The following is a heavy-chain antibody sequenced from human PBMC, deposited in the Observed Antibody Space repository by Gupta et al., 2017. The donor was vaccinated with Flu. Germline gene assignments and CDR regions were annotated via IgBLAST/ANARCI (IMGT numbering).Heavy chain of an antibody. CDR1: GGAINRDNHL. CDR2: FYDGGST. V-gene: IGHV4-39*01. J-gene: IGHJ4*01. CDR3: VIAPDYW. Sequence: VQLQESGPGLVQPSETLSLTCTVFGGAINRDNHLWGWICQSPGKGLGGIGSFYDGGSTYYYPTLKSRVAISVDTSKKQFSLKLRSVTAADTAVYYCVIAPDYWGGQGTLVTVSS. D-gene: IGHD4-11*01.